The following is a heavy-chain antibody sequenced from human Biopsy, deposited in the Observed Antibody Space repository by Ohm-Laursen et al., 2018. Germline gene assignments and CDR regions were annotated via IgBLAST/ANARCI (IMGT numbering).Heavy chain of an antibody. CDR3: ATPFQYYDSWGGYPPFDH. CDR1: GYTFNTYD. J-gene: IGHJ4*02. CDR2: IIAVSGLV. V-gene: IGHV1-69*17. Sequence: SSVKVSCKASGYTFNTYDINWVRQAPGEGLEWMGGIIAVSGLVNYAPKFQGRVSITADKSTTTAYMELSNLKSEDTAVYYCATPFQYYDSWGGYPPFDHWGQGTLVTVSS. D-gene: IGHD3/OR15-3a*01.